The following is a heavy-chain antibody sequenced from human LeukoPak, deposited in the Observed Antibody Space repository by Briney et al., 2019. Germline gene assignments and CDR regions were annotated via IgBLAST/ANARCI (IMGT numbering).Heavy chain of an antibody. Sequence: SQTLSLTCTVSGGSISSGSYYWSWIRQPAGKGLEWIGRIYTSGSTNYNPSLKSRVTISVDTSKNQFSLKLSSVTAADTAMYYCARQVFGGWYVDYWGQGTLVTVSS. CDR1: GGSISSGSYY. J-gene: IGHJ4*02. CDR3: ARQVFGGWYVDY. CDR2: IYTSGST. D-gene: IGHD6-19*01. V-gene: IGHV4-61*02.